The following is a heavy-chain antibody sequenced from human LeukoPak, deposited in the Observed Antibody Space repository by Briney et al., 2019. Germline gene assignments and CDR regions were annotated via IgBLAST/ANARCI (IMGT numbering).Heavy chain of an antibody. D-gene: IGHD2-15*01. CDR3: AKDGIAYCSGGNCLGFDS. CDR1: GFTFSGSA. Sequence: GGSLKLSCAASGFTFSGSAMHWVRQASGKGLEWVGRIRSKANSYATAYAASVKGRFTISRDDSKNTAYLQMNSLKTEDTAVYYCAKDGIAYCSGGNCLGFDSWGQGTLVSVSS. J-gene: IGHJ4*02. V-gene: IGHV3-73*01. CDR2: IRSKANSYAT.